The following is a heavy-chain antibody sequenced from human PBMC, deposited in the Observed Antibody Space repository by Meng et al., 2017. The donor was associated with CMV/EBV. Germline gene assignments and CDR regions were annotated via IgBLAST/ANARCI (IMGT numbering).Heavy chain of an antibody. D-gene: IGHD6-6*01. CDR2: IYSDGTT. CDR1: GFTVSSNY. CDR3: ARGTKISSSFDY. J-gene: IGHJ4*02. Sequence: GESLKISCAASGFTVSSNYMSWVRQAPGKGLEWVSLIYSDGTTYYADSVKGRFTISRDNSKNTLYLQMNSLRAEDTAVYYCARGTKISSSFDYWGQGTLVTVSS. V-gene: IGHV3-66*02.